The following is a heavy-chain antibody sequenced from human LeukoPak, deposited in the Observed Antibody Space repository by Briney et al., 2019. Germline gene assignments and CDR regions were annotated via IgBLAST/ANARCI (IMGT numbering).Heavy chain of an antibody. Sequence: GASLKVSCKASGYTFTSYGISWVRQAPGQGLEWMGWISAYNGNTNYAQKLQGRVTMTTDTSTSTAYMELRSLRSDDTAVYYCARVGYGSGWYSLDFDYWGQGILVTVSS. CDR3: ARVGYGSGWYSLDFDY. CDR2: ISAYNGNT. V-gene: IGHV1-18*01. CDR1: GYTFTSYG. D-gene: IGHD6-19*01. J-gene: IGHJ4*02.